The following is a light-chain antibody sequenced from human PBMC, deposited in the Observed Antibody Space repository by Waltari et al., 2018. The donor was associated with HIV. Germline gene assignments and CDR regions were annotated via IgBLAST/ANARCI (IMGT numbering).Light chain of an antibody. CDR1: QNINKY. CDR2: AAS. Sequence: IQMTQSPSSLSASIGARVTISCRSSQNINKYIHWYQQNPGRAPKLLIYAASTLQSGVPSRFSGAGSGTDFTLTINSLQPDDFATYYCQQSYSTPYTFGQGTELDIK. CDR3: QQSYSTPYT. J-gene: IGKJ2*01. V-gene: IGKV1-39*01.